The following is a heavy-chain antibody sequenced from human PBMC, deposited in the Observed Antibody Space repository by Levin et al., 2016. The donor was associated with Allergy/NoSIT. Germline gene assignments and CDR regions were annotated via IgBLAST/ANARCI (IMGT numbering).Heavy chain of an antibody. D-gene: IGHD5-18*01. CDR1: GGSFSGYY. CDR2: INHSGST. V-gene: IGHV4-34*01. CDR3: AGVDTAMVSIDY. Sequence: SETLSLTCAVYGGSFSGYYWSWIRQPPGKGLEWIGEINHSGSTNYNPSLKSRVTISVDTSKNQFSLKLSSVTAADTAVYYCAGVDTAMVSIDYWGQGTLVTVSS. J-gene: IGHJ4*02.